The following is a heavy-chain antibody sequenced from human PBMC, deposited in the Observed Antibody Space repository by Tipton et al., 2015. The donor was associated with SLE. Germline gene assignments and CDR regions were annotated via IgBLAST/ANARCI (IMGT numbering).Heavy chain of an antibody. CDR1: GGSFSGYY. Sequence: TLSLTCAVYGGSFSGYYWSWIRQPPGKGLEWIGSIYYSGSTYYNPSLKSRVTISVDTSKNQFSLKLSSVTAADTAVYYCARDQSILGDYYYGMDVWGQGTTVTVSS. D-gene: IGHD3-16*01. CDR3: ARDQSILGDYYYGMDV. V-gene: IGHV4-34*01. J-gene: IGHJ6*02. CDR2: IYYSGST.